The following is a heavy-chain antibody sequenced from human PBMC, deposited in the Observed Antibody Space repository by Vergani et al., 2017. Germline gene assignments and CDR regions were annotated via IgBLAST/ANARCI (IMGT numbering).Heavy chain of an antibody. Sequence: QVQLQESGPGLVKPSETLSLTCTVPGGSISSYYWSWIRQHPGRGLEWIGYNYYSGSTNYNPSLKSRVTISVDTSKNQFSLKLSSVTAADTAVSYCARLTRYSSGWYFDYWGQGTLVTVSS. CDR3: ARLTRYSSGWYFDY. CDR2: NYYSGST. V-gene: IGHV4-59*01. D-gene: IGHD6-19*01. CDR1: GGSISSYY. J-gene: IGHJ4*02.